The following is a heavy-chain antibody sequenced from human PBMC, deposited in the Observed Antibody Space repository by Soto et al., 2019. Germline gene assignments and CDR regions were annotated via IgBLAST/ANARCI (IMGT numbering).Heavy chain of an antibody. J-gene: IGHJ6*02. CDR2: LYWDDDK. CDR3: AHRPGYGSGSHFNPYGMDL. CDR1: GFSLTTGGVG. D-gene: IGHD3-10*01. V-gene: IGHV2-5*02. Sequence: QITLKESGPTLVKPTQTLTLTCTFSGFSLTTGGVGVGWIRQPPGKALAWLAILYWDDDKRYSPSLQSRLTITKDTSKNQVLLTMTNTDPVDTGTYYCAHRPGYGSGSHFNPYGMDLWGQGTTVTVSS.